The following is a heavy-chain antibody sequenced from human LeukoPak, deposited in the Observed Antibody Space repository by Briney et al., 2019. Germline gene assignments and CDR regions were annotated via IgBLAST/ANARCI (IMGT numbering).Heavy chain of an antibody. CDR1: GFTFSSYW. V-gene: IGHV3-74*01. Sequence: GGSLRLSCAASGFTFSSYWIHWVRQAPGKGLVWVSGINTDGRTTVYADSVKGRFTISRDNAKNTLYLQMNRLRGEDTAVYYCALDFQFRAPWGQGTLVTVSS. CDR3: ALDFQFRAP. D-gene: IGHD2-21*01. CDR2: INTDGRTT. J-gene: IGHJ5*02.